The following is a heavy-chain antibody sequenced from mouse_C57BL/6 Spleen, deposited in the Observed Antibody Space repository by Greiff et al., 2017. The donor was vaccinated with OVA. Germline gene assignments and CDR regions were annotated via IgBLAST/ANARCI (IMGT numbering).Heavy chain of an antibody. CDR3: AREARGNYWYFDV. J-gene: IGHJ1*03. D-gene: IGHD1-1*02. CDR2: ISSGGSYT. CDR1: GFTFSSYG. Sequence: EVKVVESGGDLVKPGGSLKLSCAASGFTFSSYGMSWVRQTPDKRLEWVATISSGGSYTYYPDSVKGRFTISRDNAKNTLYLQMSSLKSEDTAMYYGAREARGNYWYFDVWGTGTTVTVSS. V-gene: IGHV5-6*01.